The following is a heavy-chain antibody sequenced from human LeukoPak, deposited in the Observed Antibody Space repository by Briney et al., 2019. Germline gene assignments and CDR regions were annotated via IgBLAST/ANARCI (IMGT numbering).Heavy chain of an antibody. CDR2: IYYSGST. CDR1: GGSISSSSYY. V-gene: IGHV4-39*07. D-gene: IGHD5-24*01. CDR3: ARDPDGYKFFDY. Sequence: SETLSLTCTVSGGSISSSSYYWGWIRQPPGKGLEWIGSIYYSGSTYYNPSLKSRVTMSVDTSKNQFSLNLSSVTAADTAVYYCARDPDGYKFFDYWGRGSPVVVSS. J-gene: IGHJ4*02.